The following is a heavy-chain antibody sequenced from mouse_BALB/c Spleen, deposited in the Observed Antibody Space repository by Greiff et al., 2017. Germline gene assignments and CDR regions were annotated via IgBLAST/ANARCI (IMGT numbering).Heavy chain of an antibody. CDR2: INPSNGGT. CDR1: GYTFTSYY. D-gene: IGHD2-14*01. Sequence: VQLVESGAELVKPGASVKLSCKASGYTFTSYYMYWVKQRPGQGLEWIGEINPSNGGTNFNEKFKSKATLTVDKSSSTAYMQLSSLTSEDSAVYYCTRKGISYRYDFDYWGQGTTLTVSS. CDR3: TRKGISYRYDFDY. V-gene: IGHV1S81*02. J-gene: IGHJ2*01.